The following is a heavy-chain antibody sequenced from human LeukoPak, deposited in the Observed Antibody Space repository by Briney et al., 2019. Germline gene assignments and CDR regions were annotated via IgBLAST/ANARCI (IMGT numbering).Heavy chain of an antibody. CDR1: GGSFSGYY. V-gene: IGHV4-34*01. J-gene: IGHJ4*02. D-gene: IGHD3-10*01. CDR2: INHSGST. CDR3: ARVGGILWFGE. Sequence: SETLSLTCAVYGGSFSGYYWSWIRQPPGKGLEWIGEINHSGSTNYNPSLKSRVTISVDTSKNQCSLKLSSVTAADTAVYYCARVGGILWFGEWGQGTLVTVSS.